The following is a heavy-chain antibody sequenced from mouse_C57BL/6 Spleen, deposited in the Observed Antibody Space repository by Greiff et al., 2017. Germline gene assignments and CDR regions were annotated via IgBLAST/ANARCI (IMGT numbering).Heavy chain of an antibody. V-gene: IGHV2-2*01. CDR3: ARGSNCLDY. J-gene: IGHJ2*01. CDR1: GFSLTSYG. D-gene: IGHD2-5*01. CDR2: MWSGGST. Sequence: QVQLKQSGPGLVQPSQSLSITCTVSGFSLTSYGVHWVRQSPGKGLEWLGVMWSGGSTDYNAAFISRLSISKDNSKSQVFFKMNSLQADDTAIYYCARGSNCLDYWGQGTTLTVSS.